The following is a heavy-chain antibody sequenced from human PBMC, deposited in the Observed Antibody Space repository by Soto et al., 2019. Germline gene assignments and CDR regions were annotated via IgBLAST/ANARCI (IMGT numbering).Heavy chain of an antibody. CDR3: ACAPPGYYCRFGDYYYGMDV. Sequence: GASVKVSCKASGGTFSSYAISWVRQAPGQGLEWMGGIIPIFGTANYAQKFQGRVTIAADESTSTAYMELSSLRSEDTAVYYCACAPPGYYCRFGDYYYGMDVWGQGTTVTVSS. CDR2: IIPIFGTA. V-gene: IGHV1-69*13. J-gene: IGHJ6*02. D-gene: IGHD3-9*01. CDR1: GGTFSSYA.